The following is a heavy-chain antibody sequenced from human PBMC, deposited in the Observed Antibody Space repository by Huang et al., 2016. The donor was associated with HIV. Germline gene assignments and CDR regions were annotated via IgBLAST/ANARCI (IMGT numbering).Heavy chain of an antibody. CDR2: LNPNSGKT. J-gene: IGHJ4*02. V-gene: IGHV1-8*01. CDR1: GYIFSNYD. D-gene: IGHD6-19*01. Sequence: QVQLVQSGPEVKKPGASVKVSCPTSGYIFSNYDINWVRQAPGQGLQWMGWLNPNSGKTAYGQNFQGRGTLTRSTSTGAAYMVLNSLTSQDTAVYYCARLTSGWYQDYWGQGTLVTVSS. CDR3: ARLTSGWYQDY.